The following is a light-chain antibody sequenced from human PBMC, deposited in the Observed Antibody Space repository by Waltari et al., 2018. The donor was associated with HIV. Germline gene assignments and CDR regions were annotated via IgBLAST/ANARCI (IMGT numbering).Light chain of an antibody. J-gene: IGLJ2*01. CDR1: GTTIGADYA. CDR2: GNK. Sequence: QSMLTQPPSVSGAPGPRGTHSCNGSGTTIGADYAVQWYQPIPGTAPKLLISGNKNRPSGVPYRFSASKSGTSASLTISGLQAEDEADYFFQSYDISLSASVVFGGGTRLTVL. V-gene: IGLV1-40*01. CDR3: QSYDISLSASVV.